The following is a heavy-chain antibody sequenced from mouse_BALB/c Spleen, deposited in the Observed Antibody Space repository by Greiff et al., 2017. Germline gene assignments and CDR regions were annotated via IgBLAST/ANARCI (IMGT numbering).Heavy chain of an antibody. V-gene: IGHV3-6*02. J-gene: IGHJ4*01. CDR2: ISYDGSN. CDR3: ARLGLYYAMDY. CDR1: GYSITSGYY. D-gene: IGHD4-1*01. Sequence: EVKLMASGPGLVKPSQSLSLTCSVTGYSITSGYYWNWIRQFPGNKLEWMGYISYDGSNNYNPSLKNRISITRDTSKNQFFLKLNSVTTEDTATYYCARLGLYYAMDYWGQGTSVTVSS.